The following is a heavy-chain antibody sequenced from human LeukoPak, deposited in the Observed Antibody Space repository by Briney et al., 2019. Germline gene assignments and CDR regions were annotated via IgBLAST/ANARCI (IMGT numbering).Heavy chain of an antibody. D-gene: IGHD5-24*01. J-gene: IGHJ3*02. CDR3: AGHQRDGYNLDAFDI. CDR2: IYYSGTT. CDR1: GGSISNYY. V-gene: IGHV4-59*08. Sequence: SETLSLTCTVSGGSISNYYWSWIRQPPGKGLEWIGYIYYSGTTDYNPSLKSRVTISVDTSKNQFSLKLSSVTAADTAVYYCAGHQRDGYNLDAFDIWGQGTMVTVSS.